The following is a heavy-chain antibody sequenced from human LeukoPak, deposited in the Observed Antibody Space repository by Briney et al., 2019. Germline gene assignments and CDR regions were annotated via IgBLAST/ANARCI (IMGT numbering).Heavy chain of an antibody. CDR3: ARHLHVDTAMGHNWFDP. CDR1: GGDSTSNSKYY. J-gene: IGHJ5*02. Sequence: PSETLSLTCTVSGGDSTSNSKYYWGWIRQPPGKGLEWVGSIYYSGSTYYSPSLKSRVTISVDTSKNQFSLKLRSVTAADTAVYYCARHLHVDTAMGHNWFDPWGQGTLVTVS. CDR2: IYYSGST. D-gene: IGHD5-18*01. V-gene: IGHV4-39*01.